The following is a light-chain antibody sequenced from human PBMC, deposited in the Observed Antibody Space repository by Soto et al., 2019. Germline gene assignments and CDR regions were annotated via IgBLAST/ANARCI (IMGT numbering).Light chain of an antibody. V-gene: IGKV3-15*01. J-gene: IGKJ4*01. CDR2: SAS. Sequence: EVVMTHSPATLSVSPGERATLSCRASQSVSSKLAWYQQKPGQAPSLLIYSASTRATGFPARFSGSGYGTEFTLTISSLQSEDFAVYYCQQYNDWPLTFGGGTKVEIK. CDR3: QQYNDWPLT. CDR1: QSVSSK.